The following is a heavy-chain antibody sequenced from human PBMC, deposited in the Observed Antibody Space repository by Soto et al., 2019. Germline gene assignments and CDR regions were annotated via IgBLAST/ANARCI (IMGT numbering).Heavy chain of an antibody. V-gene: IGHV3-72*01. CDR2: SRNKANTYST. CDR1: GFSFTDDY. Sequence: PGGSLRLSCAASGFSFTDDYMDWVRQTPGKGLEWVGRSRNKANTYSTEYAASVKGRFSISRDNSKNSLYLQMNSLKTEDTATYYFVHDFFGMNDWGRGTLVTVSS. CDR3: VHDFFGMND. D-gene: IGHD3-3*01. J-gene: IGHJ4*01.